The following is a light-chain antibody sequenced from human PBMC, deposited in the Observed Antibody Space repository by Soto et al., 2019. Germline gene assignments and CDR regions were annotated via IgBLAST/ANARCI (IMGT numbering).Light chain of an antibody. Sequence: EIVLTQAPDTLSLSPGERATLSCRASESVTTIHLAWDQQKPGQAPRLLIYGASSRATGIPDRFSGSGSGTDFTLTSSRLEPEFFAVYYCQHYSISRIPFGQGTRLEIQ. CDR2: GAS. J-gene: IGKJ5*01. CDR1: ESVTTIH. CDR3: QHYSISRIP. V-gene: IGKV3-20*01.